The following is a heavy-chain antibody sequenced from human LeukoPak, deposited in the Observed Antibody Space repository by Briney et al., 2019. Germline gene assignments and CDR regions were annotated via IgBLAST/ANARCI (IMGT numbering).Heavy chain of an antibody. CDR1: GGTFSSYA. J-gene: IGHJ4*02. D-gene: IGHD2-2*02. CDR3: ATIYRYCSSTSCYKFDY. V-gene: IGHV1-69*04. Sequence: SVKVSCKASGGTFSSYAISWVRQAPGQGLEWMGRIIPILGIANYAQKFQGRVTITADKSTSTAYMELSSLRSEDTAVYYCATIYRYCSSTSCYKFDYWGQGTLVTVSS. CDR2: IIPILGIA.